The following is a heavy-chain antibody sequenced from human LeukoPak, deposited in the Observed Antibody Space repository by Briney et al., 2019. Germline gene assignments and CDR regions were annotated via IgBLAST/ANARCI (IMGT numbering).Heavy chain of an antibody. Sequence: GGSLRLSCEASGFTFSGSDIHWVRQASGKGLEWVGRITTKASNYATAYGASVKGRFTISRYDSENTAYLQKNSLKTEDTAVYYCTAYRSGHYWGQGTLVTVSS. J-gene: IGHJ4*02. D-gene: IGHD6-19*01. V-gene: IGHV3-73*01. CDR2: ITTKASNYAT. CDR3: TAYRSGHY. CDR1: GFTFSGSD.